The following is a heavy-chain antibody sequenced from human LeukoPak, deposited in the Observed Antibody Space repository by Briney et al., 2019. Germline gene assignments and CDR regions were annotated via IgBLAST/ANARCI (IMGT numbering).Heavy chain of an antibody. CDR2: IIPILGIA. CDR3: AAYCSSTSCYRRGTIDY. J-gene: IGHJ4*02. CDR1: GGTFSSYT. D-gene: IGHD2-2*02. Sequence: SVKVSCKASGGTFSSYTISWVRQAPGQGLEWMGRIIPILGIANYAQKFQGRVTITADKSTSTAYMELSSLRSEDTAVYYCAAYCSSTSCYRRGTIDYWGQGTLVTVSS. V-gene: IGHV1-69*02.